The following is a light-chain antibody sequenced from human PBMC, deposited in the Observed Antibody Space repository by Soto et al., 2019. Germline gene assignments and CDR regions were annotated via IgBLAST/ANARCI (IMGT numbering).Light chain of an antibody. J-gene: IGKJ1*01. CDR3: MQGTHWPWT. CDR2: KVS. V-gene: IGKV2-30*02. CDR1: QSLIHSDGNTY. Sequence: EVVMTQSPLSLPVTLGQPASISCRSSQSLIHSDGNTYLNWFQQRPGQSPRRLIYKVSDRDSGVPDRFGGSGSGTDFTLKISRVEAEDVGVYYCMQGTHWPWTFGQGTEVEIK.